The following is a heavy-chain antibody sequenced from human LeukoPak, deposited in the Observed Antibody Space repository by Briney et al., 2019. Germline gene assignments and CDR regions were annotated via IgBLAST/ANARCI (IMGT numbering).Heavy chain of an antibody. Sequence: PSQTLSLTCTVSGVSISSGGYYWSWIRQPPGKGLEWIGYIYHSGSTYYNPSLKSRVTISVDRSKNQFSLKLSSVTAADTAVYYCATQTPNWWFDPWGQGTLVTVSS. V-gene: IGHV4-30-2*01. J-gene: IGHJ5*02. CDR3: ATQTPNWWFDP. CDR1: GVSISSGGYY. CDR2: IYHSGST. D-gene: IGHD1-1*01.